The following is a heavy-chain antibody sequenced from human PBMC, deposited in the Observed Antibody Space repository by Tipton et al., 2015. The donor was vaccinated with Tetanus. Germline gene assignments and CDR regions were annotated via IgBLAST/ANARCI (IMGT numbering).Heavy chain of an antibody. CDR3: ARGLPRVPFYFGY. D-gene: IGHD3-10*01. V-gene: IGHV4-31*02. CDR1: GGSITNGGYY. CDR2: ISYTGTT. Sequence: LRLSCTVSGGSITNGGYYWSWIRQHPGKGLDWIGYISYTGTTHYNPSLKSRVTISLDRSKNQFSLKLTSVTAADTAVYYCARGLPRVPFYFGYRGPGNQVSLSS. J-gene: IGHJ4*03.